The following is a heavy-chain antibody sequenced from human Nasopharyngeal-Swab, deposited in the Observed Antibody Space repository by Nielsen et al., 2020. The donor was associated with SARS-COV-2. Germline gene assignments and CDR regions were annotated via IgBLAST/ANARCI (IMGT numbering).Heavy chain of an antibody. J-gene: IGHJ3*02. V-gene: IGHV3-30*03. CDR2: ISYDGSNK. Sequence: VCDALEQMLEWVAVISYDGSNKYYADSVKGRFTISRDNSKNTLYLQMNSLRAEDTAVYYCARGRTTVVTGDAFDIWGQGTMVTVSS. D-gene: IGHD4-23*01. CDR3: ARGRTTVVTGDAFDI.